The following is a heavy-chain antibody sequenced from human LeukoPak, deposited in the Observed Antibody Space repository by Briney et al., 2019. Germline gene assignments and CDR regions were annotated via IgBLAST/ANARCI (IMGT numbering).Heavy chain of an antibody. CDR3: AGVSPAPNGLYS. Sequence: SEKVSCKASGGTFSSYAISWVRQAPGQGLEELGGIIPMFATAKYAKNLKGSVTITTAESTTPAYMDLSRLRSQDTAVYYCAGVSPAPNGLYSWGQGTLVTVSS. CDR2: IIPMFATA. D-gene: IGHD2-8*01. CDR1: GGTFSSYA. J-gene: IGHJ4*02. V-gene: IGHV1-69*05.